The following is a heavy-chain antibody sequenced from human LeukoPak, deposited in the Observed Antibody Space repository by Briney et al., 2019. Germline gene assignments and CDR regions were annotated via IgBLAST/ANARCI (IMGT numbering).Heavy chain of an antibody. J-gene: IGHJ6*03. CDR1: GYTFTSYG. V-gene: IGHV1-18*01. CDR3: ARGVVVPAAPYYYYYMDV. CDR2: ISAYNGNT. D-gene: IGHD2-2*01. Sequence: ASVKVSCKASGYTFTSYGISWVRQAPGQGLERMGWISAYNGNTNYAQKLQGRVTMTTDTSTSTAYMELRSLRSDDTAVYYCARGVVVPAAPYYYYYMDVWGKGTTVTVSS.